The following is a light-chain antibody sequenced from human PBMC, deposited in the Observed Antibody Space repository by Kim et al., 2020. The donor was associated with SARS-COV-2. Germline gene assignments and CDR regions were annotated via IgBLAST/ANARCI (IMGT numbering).Light chain of an antibody. CDR2: GAS. V-gene: IGKV3-15*01. CDR3: QQYNSWPPP. CDR1: QSVTSD. Sequence: DIVMTQSPATLSVSPGERATLSCRASQSVTSDLAWYQQKPGQAPRLLIYGASTRATGIPARFSGSGSGTEFTLTISSLQSEDFAVYFCQQYNSWPPPFGGGTKVDIK. J-gene: IGKJ4*01.